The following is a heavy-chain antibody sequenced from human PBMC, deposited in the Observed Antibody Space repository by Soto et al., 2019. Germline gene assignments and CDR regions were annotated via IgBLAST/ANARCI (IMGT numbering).Heavy chain of an antibody. J-gene: IGHJ4*02. D-gene: IGHD2-15*01. CDR1: GDSVSSYSVA. V-gene: IGHV6-1*01. Sequence: SQTLSLTCAISGDSVSSYSVAWNWIRQSPSRGLEWLGRTYYRSKWSNEYADSVKSRISINPDTSNNQFSLQLSSVIPEDTAVDYCARGLLKTGFDYWGQGTLVTVSS. CDR3: ARGLLKTGFDY. CDR2: TYYRSKWSN.